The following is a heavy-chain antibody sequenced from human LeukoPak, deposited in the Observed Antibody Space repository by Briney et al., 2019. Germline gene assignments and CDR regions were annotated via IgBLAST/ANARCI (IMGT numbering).Heavy chain of an antibody. CDR2: ISSNGGST. D-gene: IGHD1-1*01. CDR3: ARDPRTVRI. V-gene: IGHV3-64*01. Sequence: PGGSLRLSCAASGFTFSSYAMHWVRQAPGKGLEYVSAISSNGGSTYYANSVKGRFTISRDNAKNLLYLQMDSLRVEDTAIYYCARDPRTVRIWGQGTLVTVSS. CDR1: GFTFSSYA. J-gene: IGHJ4*02.